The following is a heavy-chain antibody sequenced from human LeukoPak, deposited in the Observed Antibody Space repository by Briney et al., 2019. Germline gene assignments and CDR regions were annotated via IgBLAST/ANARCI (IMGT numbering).Heavy chain of an antibody. V-gene: IGHV4-39*01. CDR2: NYYSGST. CDR1: GGSISSSSYY. J-gene: IGHJ4*02. CDR3: ARRWRRYFDY. D-gene: IGHD3-3*01. Sequence: SETLSLTCTVSGGSISSSSYYWGWIRQPPGKGLEWIGSNYYSGSTYYNPSLKSRVTISVDTSKNQFSLKLSSVTAADTAVYYCARRWRRYFDYWGQGTLVTVSS.